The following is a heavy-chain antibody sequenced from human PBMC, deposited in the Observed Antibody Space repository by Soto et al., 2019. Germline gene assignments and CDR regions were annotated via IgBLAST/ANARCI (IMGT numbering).Heavy chain of an antibody. CDR2: ISGSATIT. Sequence: EVQVLESGGGLVQPGGSLRLSCAASGFTFSIYAMSWVRQAPGKGLEWVSTISGSATITYYADSVKGRFTISRDNFKRTXXLQMNSLRAEDTAVYYCAKGYYDILTGYYNVGFDYWGQGTLVTVSS. J-gene: IGHJ4*02. CDR3: AKGYYDILTGYYNVGFDY. CDR1: GFTFSIYA. V-gene: IGHV3-23*01. D-gene: IGHD3-9*01.